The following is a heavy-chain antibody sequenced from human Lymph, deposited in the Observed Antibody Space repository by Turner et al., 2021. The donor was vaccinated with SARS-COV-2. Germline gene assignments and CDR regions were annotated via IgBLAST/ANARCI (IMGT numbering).Heavy chain of an antibody. CDR3: AKDRVVPPAIWNYYYYYGMDV. Sequence: EVQLLESGGGLLQPGGSLRLSCAASGFTFSSYGMSWVRQAPGKGLEWVSVIRGSGGSTYYADSVKGRFTISRDNSKNTLYLQMNSLRAEDTAVYYCAKDRVVPPAIWNYYYYYGMDVWGQGTTVTVSS. J-gene: IGHJ6*02. CDR1: GFTFSSYG. V-gene: IGHV3-23*01. CDR2: IRGSGGST. D-gene: IGHD2-2*02.